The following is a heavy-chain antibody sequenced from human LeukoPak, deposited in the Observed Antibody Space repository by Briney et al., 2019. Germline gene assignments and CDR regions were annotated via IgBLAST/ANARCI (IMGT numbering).Heavy chain of an antibody. V-gene: IGHV3-15*01. CDR2: IKSKTDGGTT. Sequence: GGSLRLSCAASGLTFSNAWMSWVRQAPGKGLEWVGRIKSKTDGGTTDYAAPVKGRFTISRDDSKNTLYLQMNSLKTEDTAVYYCTTDFSSWYLSYYFDYWGQGTLVTVSS. CDR1: GLTFSNAW. J-gene: IGHJ4*02. CDR3: TTDFSSWYLSYYFDY. D-gene: IGHD6-13*01.